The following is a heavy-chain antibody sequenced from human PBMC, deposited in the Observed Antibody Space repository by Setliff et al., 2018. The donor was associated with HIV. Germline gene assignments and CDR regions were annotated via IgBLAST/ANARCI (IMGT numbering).Heavy chain of an antibody. Sequence: ASVKVSCKASGYTFTSYGISWVRQAPGQGLEWMGWINTGKGNTKYSQNFQGRVTITRDTPASTAYMELSSLRSEDTAVYYCAREPFYSGSYPGYNWFDPWGQGTLVTVSS. CDR3: AREPFYSGSYPGYNWFDP. CDR1: GYTFTSYG. J-gene: IGHJ5*02. D-gene: IGHD1-26*01. CDR2: INTGKGNT. V-gene: IGHV1-3*04.